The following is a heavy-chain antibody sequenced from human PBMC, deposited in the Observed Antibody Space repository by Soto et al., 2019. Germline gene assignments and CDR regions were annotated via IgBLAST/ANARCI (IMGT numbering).Heavy chain of an antibody. CDR3: TSATGEANDAFDI. V-gene: IGHV4-59*01. J-gene: IGHJ3*02. D-gene: IGHD7-27*01. CDR1: GGSISSYY. CDR2: MYYSGST. Sequence: QVQLQESGPGLVKPSETLSLTCTVSGGSISSYYWSWIRQPPGKGLEWIGNMYYSGSTNYNPSLKRRGTMSVDTSKNQFSLKVSPVTAADTAMYYCTSATGEANDAFDIWGQGTMVTVSS.